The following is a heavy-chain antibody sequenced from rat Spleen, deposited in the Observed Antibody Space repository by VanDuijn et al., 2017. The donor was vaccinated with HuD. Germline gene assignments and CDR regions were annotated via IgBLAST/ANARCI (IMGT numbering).Heavy chain of an antibody. J-gene: IGHJ2*01. CDR1: GFTFSDYY. V-gene: IGHV5-22*01. CDR3: VRFYDGYYHRFDY. D-gene: IGHD1-12*03. Sequence: EVQLVESGGGLVQPGRSMKLSCAASGFTFSDYYMAWVRLAPKKGLEWVASISYEGSSIYYGYSVKVRFTISRDNAKSTLYVQMNSLRSEDTATYYCVRFYDGYYHRFDYWGQGVMVTVSS. CDR2: ISYEGSSI.